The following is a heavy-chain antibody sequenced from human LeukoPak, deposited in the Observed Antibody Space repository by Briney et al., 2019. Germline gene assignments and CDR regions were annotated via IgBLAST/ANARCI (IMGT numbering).Heavy chain of an antibody. CDR1: GFTFSSYA. CDR2: ISGSGDST. CDR3: KEVGAPFDY. J-gene: IGHJ4*02. V-gene: IGHV3-23*01. Sequence: GGSLRLSCAASGFTFSSYAMSWVRQAPGKGLEWVSAISGSGDSTYYADSVKGRFTISRDNSKSTLYLQMNSLRADDTAVYYCKEVGAPFDYWGQGTLVSVSS. D-gene: IGHD3-16*01.